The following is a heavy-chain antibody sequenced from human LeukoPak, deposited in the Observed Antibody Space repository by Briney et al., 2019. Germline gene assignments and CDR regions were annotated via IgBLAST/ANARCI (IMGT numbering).Heavy chain of an antibody. D-gene: IGHD3-10*01. Sequence: SETLSLTCTVSGGSISSFYWTWIRQPPGKGLDWIGYIYYSGSTNYNPSLKSRVTISVDTSKNQFSLKLSSVTAADTAVYYCSRGITMIRGIIYYGMDVWGQGTTVTVSS. V-gene: IGHV4-59*01. CDR1: GGSISSFY. J-gene: IGHJ6*02. CDR2: IYYSGST. CDR3: SRGITMIRGIIYYGMDV.